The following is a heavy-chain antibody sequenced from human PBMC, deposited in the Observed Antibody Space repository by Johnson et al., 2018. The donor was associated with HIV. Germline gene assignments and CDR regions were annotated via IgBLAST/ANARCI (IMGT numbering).Heavy chain of an antibody. CDR2: IFSGGST. CDR3: ARDGTTTYAFDI. D-gene: IGHD1-7*01. J-gene: IGHJ3*02. CDR1: GVTVSSNY. Sequence: VQLVESGGGLVQPGGSLRLSCAASGVTVSSNYMTWVRQAPGKGLEWVSVIFSGGSTYYADSVKGRFTISRDNSKNTLYLQMNSLRAEDTAVYYCARDGTTTYAFDIWGQGTMVTVSS. V-gene: IGHV3-66*02.